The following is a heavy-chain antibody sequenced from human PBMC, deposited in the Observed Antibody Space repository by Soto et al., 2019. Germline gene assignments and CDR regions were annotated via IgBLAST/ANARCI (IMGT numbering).Heavy chain of an antibody. CDR3: SRSFRVGSTPPSLDD. Sequence: QVHLQESGPGLVKPSQTLSLSCTVSNGPINSADYYWSWIRQAPGKGLEWIGYIYYSGSASYNPTLKGRVSISLDTSKNQFSLSLRSVPAADTAVYFCSRSFRVGSTPPSLDDWGQGTLVTVSS. CDR2: IYYSGSA. CDR1: NGPINSADYY. D-gene: IGHD1-26*01. J-gene: IGHJ4*02. V-gene: IGHV4-30-4*01.